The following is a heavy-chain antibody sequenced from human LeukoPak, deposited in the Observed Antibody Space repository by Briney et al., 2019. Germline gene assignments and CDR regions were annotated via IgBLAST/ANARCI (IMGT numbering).Heavy chain of an antibody. CDR1: GGSISSYY. CDR2: IYYSGST. D-gene: IGHD2-15*01. CDR3: ARSGYFSGGSCSKAY. Sequence: SETVSLTCTVSGGSISSYYWRWIRQPPGRGMDWIGYIYYSGSTNYNPSLNGPVTISVDTSKNQFSLKLSSVTAADTAVYYCARSGYFSGGSCSKAYWGQGTLVTVSS. V-gene: IGHV4-59*01. J-gene: IGHJ4*02.